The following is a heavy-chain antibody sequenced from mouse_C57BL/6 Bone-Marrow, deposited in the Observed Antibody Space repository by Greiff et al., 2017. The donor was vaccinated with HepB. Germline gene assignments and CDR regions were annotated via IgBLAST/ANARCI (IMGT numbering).Heavy chain of an antibody. Sequence: VQLQQSRAELVRPGASVKLSCTASGFNIKDDYMHWVKQRPEQGLEWIGWIDPENGDTEYASKFQGKATITADTSSNTAYLQLSSLTSEDTAVYYCTTEDYDGFAYWGQGTLVTVSA. CDR1: GFNIKDDY. CDR2: IDPENGDT. D-gene: IGHD2-4*01. CDR3: TTEDYDGFAY. V-gene: IGHV14-4*01. J-gene: IGHJ3*01.